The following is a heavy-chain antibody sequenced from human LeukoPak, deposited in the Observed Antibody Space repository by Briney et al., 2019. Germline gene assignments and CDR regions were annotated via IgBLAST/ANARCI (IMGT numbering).Heavy chain of an antibody. J-gene: IGHJ6*02. Sequence: GGSLRLSCAASGFTFSSYSMNWVRQAPGKGLEWVSYISSSSSTIYYADSVKGRFTISRDNAKNSLYLQMNSLRAEDTAVYYCARDLGYSYGYYYYYGMDVWGQGTTVTVSS. D-gene: IGHD5-18*01. CDR1: GFTFSSYS. CDR2: ISSSSSTI. V-gene: IGHV3-48*04. CDR3: ARDLGYSYGYYYYYGMDV.